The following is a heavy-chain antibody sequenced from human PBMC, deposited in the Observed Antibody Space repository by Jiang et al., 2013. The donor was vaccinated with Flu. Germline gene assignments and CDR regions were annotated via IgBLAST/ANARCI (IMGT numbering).Heavy chain of an antibody. D-gene: IGHD4-17*01. J-gene: IGHJ6*02. CDR2: IYPAVSNP. CDR3: AEGGTVTTGIGGYYAMDV. CDR1: GYTFTNYW. V-gene: IGHV5-51*03. Sequence: GAEVKKPGESLNISCKGSGYTFTNYWIGWVRQVPGKGLEWMGIIYPAVSNPTYSPSFQGQVTISVDKSTSTAYLQLISLKASDTAMYYCAEGGTVTTGIGGYYAMDVWGQGDHGSLSP.